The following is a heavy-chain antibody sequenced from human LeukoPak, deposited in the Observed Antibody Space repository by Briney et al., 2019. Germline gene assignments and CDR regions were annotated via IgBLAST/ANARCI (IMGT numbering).Heavy chain of an antibody. D-gene: IGHD3-22*01. Sequence: GGSLRLSCTASGFTFGDYAMSWVRQAPGKGLERVGFIRSKAYGGTTEYAASVKGRFTISRDDSKSIAYLQMNSLRAEDTAVYYCARGKYDSSGYPLLGFDYWGQGTLVTVSS. V-gene: IGHV3-49*04. J-gene: IGHJ4*02. CDR1: GFTFGDYA. CDR3: ARGKYDSSGYPLLGFDY. CDR2: IRSKAYGGTT.